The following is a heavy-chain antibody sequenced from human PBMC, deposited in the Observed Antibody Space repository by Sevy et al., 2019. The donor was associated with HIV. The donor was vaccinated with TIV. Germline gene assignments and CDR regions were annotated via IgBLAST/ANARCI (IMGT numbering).Heavy chain of an antibody. J-gene: IGHJ6*02. V-gene: IGHV4-39*01. CDR3: ARLAASYYYYGMDV. CDR1: GGSISSSSYY. D-gene: IGHD2-15*01. Sequence: SETLSLTCTVSGGSISSSSYYWGWIRQPPGKGLEWIGSIYYSGSTYYNPSLKSRVTISVDTSKNQFSLKLSSMTAADTAVYYCARLAASYYYYGMDVWGQGTTVTVSS. CDR2: IYYSGST.